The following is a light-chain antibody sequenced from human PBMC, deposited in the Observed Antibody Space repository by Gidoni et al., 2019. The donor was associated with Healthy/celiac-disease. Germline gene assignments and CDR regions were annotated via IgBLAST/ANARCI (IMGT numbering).Light chain of an antibody. Sequence: QSVLTQPPSASGPPGQRVTISCSGSSSHIGSNYVYWYQELPGTAPKLLIYRNNQRPSGVPDRFSGSKSGTSASLAISGHRSEDDADYYCAAWDDSLSGPRVFGGGTKLTVL. CDR2: RNN. CDR3: AAWDDSLSGPRV. J-gene: IGLJ3*02. CDR1: SSHIGSNY. V-gene: IGLV1-47*01.